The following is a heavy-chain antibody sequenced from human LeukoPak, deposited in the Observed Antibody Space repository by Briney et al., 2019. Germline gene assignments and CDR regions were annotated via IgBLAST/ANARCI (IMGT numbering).Heavy chain of an antibody. CDR3: ARDADPTITRGLTGFDY. CDR1: GYTFTSYG. J-gene: IGHJ4*02. V-gene: IGHV1-18*01. D-gene: IGHD5-12*01. CDR2: ISAYNGNT. Sequence: ASVKVSCKASGYTFTSYGISWVRQAPGQGLEWMGWISAYNGNTNYAQKLQGRVTMTTDTSTSTAYMELRSLRSDDTAVYYCARDADPTITRGLTGFDYWGQGTLVTVSS.